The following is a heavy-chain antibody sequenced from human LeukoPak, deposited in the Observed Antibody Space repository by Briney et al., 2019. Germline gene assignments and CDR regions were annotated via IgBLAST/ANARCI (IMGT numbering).Heavy chain of an antibody. CDR2: INNDGSDT. CDR1: GFTFRDYW. V-gene: IGHV3-74*01. J-gene: IGHJ3*01. Sequence: GGSLRLSCAASGFTFRDYWIHWVRQAPGKGLVWVGRINNDGSDTIYADSVKGRFTVSRDTAKNTLFLQMNSLRAEDTAVYFCARGGFSHGFDVWGQGTVVTVSS. CDR3: ARGGFSHGFDV. D-gene: IGHD5-12*01.